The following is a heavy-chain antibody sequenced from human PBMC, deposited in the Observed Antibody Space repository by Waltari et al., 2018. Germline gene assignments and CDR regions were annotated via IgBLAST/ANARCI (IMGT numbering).Heavy chain of an antibody. CDR1: GFTVRTYT. CDR2: IYGIGDTA. Sequence: EVQLLESGGGLVQPGGSLRVSCEASGFTVRTYTMNLGRQAPGKGLDWVSGIYGIGDTAFYIDSVMGRFTISRDNSKNTLFLQMNSLRVEDTAIYYCAKDVRPDSRWDIDFWGQGILVIVSS. J-gene: IGHJ4*02. CDR3: AKDVRPDSRWDIDF. V-gene: IGHV3-23*01. D-gene: IGHD3-22*01.